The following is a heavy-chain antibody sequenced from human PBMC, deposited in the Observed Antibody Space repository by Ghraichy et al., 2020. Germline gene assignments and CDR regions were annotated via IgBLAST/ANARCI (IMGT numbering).Heavy chain of an antibody. Sequence: SETLSLTCTVSGGSISSYYWSWIRQPPGKGLEWIGYIYYSGSTNYNPSLKSRVTISVDTSKNQFSLKLSSVTAADTAVYYCARLFTFPGYTASYVDYWGQGTLVTVSS. J-gene: IGHJ4*02. CDR3: ARLFTFPGYTASYVDY. CDR1: GGSISSYY. V-gene: IGHV4-59*08. D-gene: IGHD6-13*01. CDR2: IYYSGST.